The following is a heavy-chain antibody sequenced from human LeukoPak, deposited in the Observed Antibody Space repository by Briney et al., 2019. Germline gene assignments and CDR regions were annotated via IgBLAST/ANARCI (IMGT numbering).Heavy chain of an antibody. Sequence: SETLSLTCTVSGDSISSGDYCWSWIRQPPGKGLEWIGYIYYSGSTYYDPSPKSRVTISVDTSKNQFSLKLTSVTAADTAVFYCARVNLGGHSYYYMDVWGKGTTVTVSS. CDR1: GDSISSGDYC. CDR2: IYYSGST. D-gene: IGHD3-16*01. V-gene: IGHV4-30-4*08. J-gene: IGHJ6*03. CDR3: ARVNLGGHSYYYMDV.